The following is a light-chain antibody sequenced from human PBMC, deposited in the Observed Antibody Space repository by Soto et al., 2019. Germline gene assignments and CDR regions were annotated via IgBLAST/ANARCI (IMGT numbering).Light chain of an antibody. CDR1: QSVGSG. Sequence: EIVITQSPATLSVSPGERATLPCRASQSVGSGLSWYQQKPDQAPRLLIYGASTRATGIPARFSGSGSGTEFTLTISSLQSEDYAVYYCQQYNNWPPYTFGQGTKVDIK. J-gene: IGKJ2*01. V-gene: IGKV3-15*01. CDR3: QQYNNWPPYT. CDR2: GAS.